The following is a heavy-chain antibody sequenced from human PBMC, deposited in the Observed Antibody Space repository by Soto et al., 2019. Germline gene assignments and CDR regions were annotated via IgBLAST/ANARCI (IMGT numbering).Heavy chain of an antibody. V-gene: IGHV1-3*04. CDR3: ARVSGKGYDSSGQYAMDV. CDR2: INTGNGIT. Sequence: ASVKVSCKASGYTFSSYGMHWLRQAPGQRLEWMGWINTGNGITKYSQNFQGRVSITRDTPATTVYMELSSLRSEDSAVYYCARVSGKGYDSSGQYAMDVWGQGTTVTVSS. D-gene: IGHD3-22*01. J-gene: IGHJ6*02. CDR1: GYTFSSYG.